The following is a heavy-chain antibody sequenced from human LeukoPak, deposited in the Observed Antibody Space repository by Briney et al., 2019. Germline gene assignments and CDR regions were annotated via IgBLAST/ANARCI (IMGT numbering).Heavy chain of an antibody. CDR1: GAYISLYY. V-gene: IGHV4-59*01. J-gene: IGHJ6*02. D-gene: IGHD2-8*02. CDR3: GKVGDTGGDADYGMDV. Sequence: SETLSLTCTVSGAYISLYYWSWIRQPPGKGLEWVGYIHYSGSTNYNPSLKSRVTISVDTSKNQFSVKLSSVTAADTAVYSCGKVGDTGGDADYGMDVWGQGTTVTVSS. CDR2: IHYSGST.